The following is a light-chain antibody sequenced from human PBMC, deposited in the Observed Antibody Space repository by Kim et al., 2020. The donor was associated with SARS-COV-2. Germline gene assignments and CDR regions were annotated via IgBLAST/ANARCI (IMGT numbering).Light chain of an antibody. J-gene: IGLJ1*01. CDR1: SNDVGGYNY. V-gene: IGLV2-11*03. CDR3: CSYAVTSPSYV. Sequence: QSFTISGTGTSNDVGGYNYVSWYQPHPGKAPKLMIYDVTKRPSGVPDRFSGSESGNTASLTISGLQVGDEADYYCCSYAVTSPSYVFGTGTKVTV. CDR2: DVT.